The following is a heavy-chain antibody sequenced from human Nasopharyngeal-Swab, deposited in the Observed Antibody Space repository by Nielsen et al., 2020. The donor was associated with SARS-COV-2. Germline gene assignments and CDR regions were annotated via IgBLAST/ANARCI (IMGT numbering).Heavy chain of an antibody. D-gene: IGHD2-2*03. V-gene: IGHV4-59*01. Sequence: SETLSLTCTFSGCSISSYYWSWILQPPGKGLEWIGYIYYSGSTNYNPSLKSRVTISVDTSKNQFSLKLSSVTAADTAVYYCARTGDLDIVVVPAALWAFDIWGQGTMVTVSS. CDR1: GCSISSYY. CDR3: ARTGDLDIVVVPAALWAFDI. J-gene: IGHJ3*02. CDR2: IYYSGST.